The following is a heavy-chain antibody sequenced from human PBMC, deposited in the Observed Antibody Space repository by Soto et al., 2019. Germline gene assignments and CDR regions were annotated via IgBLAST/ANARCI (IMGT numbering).Heavy chain of an antibody. CDR2: IKSKTDGGTT. V-gene: IGHV3-15*07. CDR1: GFTFSNAW. J-gene: IGHJ3*02. Sequence: PGGSLRLSCAASGFTFSNAWMNWVRQAPGKGLEWVGRIKSKTDGGTTDYAAPVKGRFTISRDDSKNTVYLQMNSLRAEDTAVYYCAKHGAGIGATDIWGQGTMVTVSS. D-gene: IGHD6-13*01. CDR3: AKHGAGIGATDI.